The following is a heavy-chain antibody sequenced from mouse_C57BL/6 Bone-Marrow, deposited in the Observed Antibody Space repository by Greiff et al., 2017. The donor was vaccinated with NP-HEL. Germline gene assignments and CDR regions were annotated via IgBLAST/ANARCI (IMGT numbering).Heavy chain of an antibody. J-gene: IGHJ2*01. CDR2: IDPENGDT. Sequence: EVKVEESGAELVRPGASVKLSCTASGFNIKDDYMHWVKQRPEQGLEWIGWIDPENGDTEYASKFQGKATITADTSSNTAYLQLSSLTSEDTAVYYCTTSRFITTVDYWGQGTTLTVSS. V-gene: IGHV14-4*01. CDR3: TTSRFITTVDY. D-gene: IGHD1-1*01. CDR1: GFNIKDDY.